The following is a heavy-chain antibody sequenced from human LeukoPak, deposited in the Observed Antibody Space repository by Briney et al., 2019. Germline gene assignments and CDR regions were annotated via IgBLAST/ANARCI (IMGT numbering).Heavy chain of an antibody. V-gene: IGHV4-61*01. Sequence: SETLSLTCTVSGGSVSSGSFYWSWIRQPPGKGLEWIGFIYYSGSTNYNPSLRSRVTISVDTSKNQISLKLSSVTAADTAVYYCARVSVASIDFDYWGQGTLVTVSS. CDR2: IYYSGST. D-gene: IGHD5-12*01. J-gene: IGHJ4*02. CDR1: GGSVSSGSFY. CDR3: ARVSVASIDFDY.